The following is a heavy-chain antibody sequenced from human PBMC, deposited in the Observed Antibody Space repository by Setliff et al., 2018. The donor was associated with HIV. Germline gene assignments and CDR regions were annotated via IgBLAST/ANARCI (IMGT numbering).Heavy chain of an antibody. J-gene: IGHJ4*02. V-gene: IGHV3-30*02. CDR3: AKDLQSALLRYFDWLSPNYFDY. CDR1: GFTFSSYG. CDR2: IRYDGSNK. D-gene: IGHD3-9*01. Sequence: GGSLKLSCAASGFTFSSYGMHWVRQAPGKGLEWVAFIRYDGSNKYYADSVKGRFTISRDNSKNTLYLQMNSLRAGDTAVYYCAKDLQSALLRYFDWLSPNYFDYWGQGTLVTVSS.